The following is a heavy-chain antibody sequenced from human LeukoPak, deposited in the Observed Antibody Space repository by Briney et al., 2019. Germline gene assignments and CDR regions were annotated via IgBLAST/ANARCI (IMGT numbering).Heavy chain of an antibody. CDR3: AKPLEKSTYGGNFDY. CDR1: GFTFSSYA. Sequence: PGGSLRLSCEASGFTFSSYAMSWVRQAPGKGLAWVSVISSSADSTYYADSVKGRFTISRDNSKNTLYLQMNNLRAEDTAVYYCAKPLEKSTYGGNFDYWGQGILVTVSS. CDR2: ISSSADST. D-gene: IGHD4-23*01. J-gene: IGHJ4*02. V-gene: IGHV3-23*01.